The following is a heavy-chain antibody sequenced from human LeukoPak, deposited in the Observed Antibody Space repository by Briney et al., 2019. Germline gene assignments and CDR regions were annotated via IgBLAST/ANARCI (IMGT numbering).Heavy chain of an antibody. CDR1: GFTFSSYA. Sequence: GGSLRLSCAASGFTFSSYAMHWVRQAPGKGLEWVAVISYDGSNKYYADSVKGRFTISRDNSKNTLYLQMNSLRAEDTAVYYCAKDRAGATGGWGYWGQGTLVTVSS. CDR2: ISYDGSNK. CDR3: AKDRAGATGGWGY. D-gene: IGHD1-26*01. V-gene: IGHV3-30-3*01. J-gene: IGHJ4*02.